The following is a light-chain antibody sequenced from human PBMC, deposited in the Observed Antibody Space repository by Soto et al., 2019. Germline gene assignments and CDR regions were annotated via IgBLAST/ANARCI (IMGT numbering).Light chain of an antibody. CDR3: ATWNDGVFV. CDR1: TSNIGRST. V-gene: IGLV1-44*01. J-gene: IGLJ1*01. CDR2: SNT. Sequence: QSALTQPPSASGTPGQRVTISCSGSTSNIGRSTVSWYQQFPGAAPKLLIYSNTQRPLGVPVRFSGSKSDTSASLAISGLQSEGEADYYCATWNDGVFVFGIGTKVTVL.